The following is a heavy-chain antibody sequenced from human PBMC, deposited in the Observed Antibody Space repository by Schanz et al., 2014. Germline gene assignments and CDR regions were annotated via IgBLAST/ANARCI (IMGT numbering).Heavy chain of an antibody. J-gene: IGHJ6*02. D-gene: IGHD3-10*01. CDR1: GFTFSSYG. V-gene: IGHV3-33*01. CDR2: IWFDGNNK. Sequence: QVQLVESGGGVVQPGGSLRLSCAASGFTFSSYGMHWVRQAPGKGLEWVAVIWFDGNNKYYADSVKGRFTISRDNSKNTLYLQMNSLRAEDTAVYYCRLWFGELYYGMDVWGQGTTVTVSS. CDR3: RLWFGELYYGMDV.